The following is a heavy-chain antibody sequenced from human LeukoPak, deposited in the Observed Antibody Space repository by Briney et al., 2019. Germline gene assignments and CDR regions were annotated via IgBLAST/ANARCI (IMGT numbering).Heavy chain of an antibody. V-gene: IGHV3-21*01. Sequence: GGSLRLSCAASGFTFSSYSMNWVRQAPGKGLEWVSSISSSSSYIYYADSVKGRFTISRDNAKNSLYLQMNSLRAEDTAVYYCAKDTVLVSYYYYGMDVWGQGTTVTVSS. CDR2: ISSSSSYI. CDR1: GFTFSSYS. J-gene: IGHJ6*02. D-gene: IGHD2-8*02. CDR3: AKDTVLVSYYYYGMDV.